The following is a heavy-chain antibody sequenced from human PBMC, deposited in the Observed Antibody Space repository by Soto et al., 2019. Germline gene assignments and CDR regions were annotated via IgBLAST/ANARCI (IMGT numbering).Heavy chain of an antibody. CDR2: IYYSGST. CDR1: GGSISSYY. V-gene: IGHV4-59*01. J-gene: IGHJ4*02. Sequence: SETLSLTCTVSGGSISSYYWSWIRQPPGKGLEWIGYIYYSGSTNYNPSLKSRVTMSVDTSKNQFSLKLSSVTAADTAVYYCAGASYYDTSGYYSHFWGQGTLVTVS. D-gene: IGHD3-22*01. CDR3: AGASYYDTSGYYSHF.